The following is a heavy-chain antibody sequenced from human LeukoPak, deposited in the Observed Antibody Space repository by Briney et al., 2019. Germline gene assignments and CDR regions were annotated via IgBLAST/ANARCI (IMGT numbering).Heavy chain of an antibody. CDR2: IKQDGSEK. J-gene: IGHJ4*02. CDR3: ARVGLLWFGELLSQNFDY. Sequence: QPGGSLRLSCAASGFTFSSYWMSWVRQAPGKGLEWVANIKQDGSEKNYVDSVKGRFTISRDNAKNSLYLQMNSLRAEDTAVYYCARVGLLWFGELLSQNFDYWGQGTLVTVSS. D-gene: IGHD3-10*01. V-gene: IGHV3-7*03. CDR1: GFTFSSYW.